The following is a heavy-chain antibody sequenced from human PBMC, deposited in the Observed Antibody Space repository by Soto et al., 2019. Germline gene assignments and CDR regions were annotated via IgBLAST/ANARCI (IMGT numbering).Heavy chain of an antibody. V-gene: IGHV4-4*02. D-gene: IGHD1-7*01. CDR2: IYRTGST. J-gene: IGHJ4*02. CDR3: ESRDPGTSVDY. CDR1: GGSFTSNNW. Sequence: SETLSLTCAVSGGSFTSNNWWTWVRQPPGQGLEWIGEIYRTGSTNYNPSLKSRVTISLDKSENQFSLKVTSLTAADTAVYYCESRDPGTSVDYWGQGTLVTVSS.